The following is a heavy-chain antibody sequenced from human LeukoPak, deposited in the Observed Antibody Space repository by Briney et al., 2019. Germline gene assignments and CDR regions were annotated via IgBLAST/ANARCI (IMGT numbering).Heavy chain of an antibody. CDR3: ARGDSSGYSYFDY. CDR2: IYYSGST. Sequence: SETLSLTCAVYGGSFSGYYWSWIRQPPGKGLEWIGYIYYSGSTYYNPSLKSRVTISVDTSKNQFSLKLSSVTAADTAVYYCARGDSSGYSYFDYWGQGTLVTVSS. J-gene: IGHJ4*02. D-gene: IGHD3-22*01. CDR1: GGSFSGYY. V-gene: IGHV4-34*09.